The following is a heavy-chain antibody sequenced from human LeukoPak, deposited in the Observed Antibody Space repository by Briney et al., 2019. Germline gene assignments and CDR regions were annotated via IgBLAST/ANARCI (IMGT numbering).Heavy chain of an antibody. J-gene: IGHJ3*02. Sequence: GESLKISCKGSGYSFTSYWIGWVRQMPGKGLEWMGIIYPGDSDTRYSPSFQGQVTISADKSISTAYLQWSSLKASDTAMYYCARRNRFGLRCDAFDIWGQGTMVTVSS. D-gene: IGHD3-10*01. CDR1: GYSFTSYW. V-gene: IGHV5-51*01. CDR2: IYPGDSDT. CDR3: ARRNRFGLRCDAFDI.